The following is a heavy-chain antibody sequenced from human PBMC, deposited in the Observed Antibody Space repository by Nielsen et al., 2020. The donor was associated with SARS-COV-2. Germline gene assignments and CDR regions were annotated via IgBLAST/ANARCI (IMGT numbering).Heavy chain of an antibody. D-gene: IGHD6-13*01. J-gene: IGHJ5*02. CDR2: ISPYNGNT. V-gene: IGHV1-18*01. Sequence: SVKVSCKAAGYTFTSYGLNWVRQAPGQGLEWMGWISPYNGNTNYAQQFQGRVTMTTDTSTSTAYMELRGLRSDDTAVYFCARQQLDYDPWGQGTLVTVSS. CDR3: ARQQLDYDP. CDR1: GYTFTSYG.